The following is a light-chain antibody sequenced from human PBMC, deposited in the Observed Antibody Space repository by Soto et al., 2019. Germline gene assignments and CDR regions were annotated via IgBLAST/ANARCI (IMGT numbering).Light chain of an antibody. CDR2: GAS. J-gene: IGKJ1*01. CDR3: QQYGTSPRT. V-gene: IGKV3-20*01. Sequence: EIRLSQSPGTLSLSPGERATLSCRASQSVRNNYLAWYQQRPGQAPRLLIHGASSRATGIPDRFSGSGSGTDFTLTISRLEPEDFAVYYCQQYGTSPRTFGQGTKVDNK. CDR1: QSVRNNY.